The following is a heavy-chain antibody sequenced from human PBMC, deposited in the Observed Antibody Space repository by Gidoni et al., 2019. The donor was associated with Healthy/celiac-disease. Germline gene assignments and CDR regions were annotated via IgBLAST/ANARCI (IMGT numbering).Heavy chain of an antibody. Sequence: EVQLVESGGGLVQPGGSLRLSCAASGFTFSSYWMSWVRQAPGKGLEWVANIKKDGSENYYVDSVKGRFTISRDNAKNSLYLQMNSLSAEDTAVYYCARDRHYGSGSYLFDYWCQGTLVTVSS. CDR2: IKKDGSEN. J-gene: IGHJ4*02. V-gene: IGHV3-7*01. D-gene: IGHD3-10*01. CDR3: ARDRHYGSGSYLFDY. CDR1: GFTFSSYW.